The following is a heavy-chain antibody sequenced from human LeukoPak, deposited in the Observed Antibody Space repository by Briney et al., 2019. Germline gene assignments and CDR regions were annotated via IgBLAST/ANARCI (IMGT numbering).Heavy chain of an antibody. CDR3: AKDGSYRHDAFDI. CDR1: GNYW. J-gene: IGHJ3*02. D-gene: IGHD1-26*01. CDR2: ISWNSGSI. Sequence: GGSLRLSCAASGNYWMHWVRQAPGKGLEWVSGISWNSGSIGYADSVKGRFTISRDNAKNSLYLQMNSLRAEDTALYYCAKDGSYRHDAFDIWGQGTMVTVSS. V-gene: IGHV3-9*01.